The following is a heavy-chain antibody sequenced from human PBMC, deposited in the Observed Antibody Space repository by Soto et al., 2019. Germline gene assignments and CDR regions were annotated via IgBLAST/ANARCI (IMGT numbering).Heavy chain of an antibody. CDR1: GGSISSSSYY. CDR3: ARLRQFDYGSGRWWFDP. Sequence: QLQLQESGPVLVKPSETLSLTCTVSGGSISSSSYYWGWIRQPPGKGLEWIGNIYYSGNTYYNPSLKSRVTISVDTSKNQFSLKLRSVTAADTAVYYCARLRQFDYGSGRWWFDPWGQGTLVTVSS. CDR2: IYYSGNT. D-gene: IGHD3-10*01. J-gene: IGHJ5*02. V-gene: IGHV4-39*01.